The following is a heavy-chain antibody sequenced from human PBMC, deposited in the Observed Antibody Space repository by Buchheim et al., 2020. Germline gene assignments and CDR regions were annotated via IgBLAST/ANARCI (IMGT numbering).Heavy chain of an antibody. CDR3: ARPRSTSYFYYGMDV. CDR1: GFTFSDYY. D-gene: IGHD2-2*01. V-gene: IGHV3-11*06. CDR2: ISSSAGYT. J-gene: IGHJ6*02. Sequence: QVQLVESGGGLVKPGGSLRLSCAASGFTFSDYYLTWIRQSPGKGLEWVSSISSSAGYTKYADSVKGRFTIPRDNTKNSLYLQVNNLRADDTAVYYCARPRSTSYFYYGMDVWGQGTT.